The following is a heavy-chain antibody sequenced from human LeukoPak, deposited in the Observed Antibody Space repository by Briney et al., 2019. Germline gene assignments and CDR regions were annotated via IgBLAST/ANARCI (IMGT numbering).Heavy chain of an antibody. J-gene: IGHJ5*02. D-gene: IGHD2-21*01. CDR3: ARHAPSVALDWFDP. CDR1: GCSISSYY. CDR2: IYYSGST. Sequence: SETLSLTCTVSGCSISSYYWSWIRQPPGKGLEWIGYIYYSGSTNYNPSLKSRVTISVDTSKNQFSLKLSSVTAADTAVYYCARHAPSVALDWFDPGGQGTLVTVSS. V-gene: IGHV4-59*08.